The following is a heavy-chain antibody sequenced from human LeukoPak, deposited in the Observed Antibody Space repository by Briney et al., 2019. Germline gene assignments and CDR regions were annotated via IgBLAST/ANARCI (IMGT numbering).Heavy chain of an antibody. CDR3: ARADRLHGGPYLIGP. Sequence: ASVKVSCKTSGYRFTYYYMHWVRQAPGQGLEWMGWINPNSGGTSSAQKFQGRVTMTSDTSITTVYMEVSWLTSDDTAIYYCARADRLHGGPYLIGPWGQGTLVTVSS. D-gene: IGHD2-21*01. CDR2: INPNSGGT. V-gene: IGHV1-2*02. CDR1: GYRFTYYY. J-gene: IGHJ5*02.